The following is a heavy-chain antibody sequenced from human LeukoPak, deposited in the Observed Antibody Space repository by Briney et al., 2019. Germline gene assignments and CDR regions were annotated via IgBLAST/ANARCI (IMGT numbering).Heavy chain of an antibody. CDR3: ARWQRGYSYGYPANYYYYMDV. J-gene: IGHJ6*03. D-gene: IGHD5-18*01. Sequence: SETLSLTCAVYGGSFSGYYWSWIRQPPGKGLEWIGEINHSGSTNYNPSLKSRVTISVDTSKNQFSLKLSSVTAADTAVYYCARWQRGYSYGYPANYYYYMDVWGKGTTVAVSS. CDR2: INHSGST. CDR1: GGSFSGYY. V-gene: IGHV4-34*01.